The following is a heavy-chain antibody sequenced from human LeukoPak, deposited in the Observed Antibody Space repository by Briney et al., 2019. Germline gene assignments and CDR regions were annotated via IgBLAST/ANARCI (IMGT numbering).Heavy chain of an antibody. CDR1: GGSFSGDY. D-gene: IGHD3-10*01. Sequence: SETLSLTCAVYGGSFSGDYWSWIRQPPGKGLEWSGGINHSGSTNYNPSLKRRVTISVDTSKTQFSLKLRSAPAADTVVSSCATGGGSWFGELFSPGQNWFDPWGQGTLVTVSS. J-gene: IGHJ5*02. V-gene: IGHV4-34*01. CDR2: INHSGST. CDR3: ATGGGSWFGELFSPGQNWFDP.